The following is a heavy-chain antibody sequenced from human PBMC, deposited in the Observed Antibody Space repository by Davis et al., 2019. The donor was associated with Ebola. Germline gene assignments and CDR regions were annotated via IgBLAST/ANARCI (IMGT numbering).Heavy chain of an antibody. V-gene: IGHV4-39*07. CDR1: GGSISSHY. D-gene: IGHD6-19*01. CDR3: ASSRDWYQFDS. Sequence: PSETLSLTCTVSGGSISSHYWGWIRQPPGKGLEWIGTIYYSGTTYYNPSLKSRVTISIDTSKNQFSLKVSSVTAADMALYYCASSRDWYQFDSWGRGTLVTVSS. J-gene: IGHJ4*02. CDR2: IYYSGTT.